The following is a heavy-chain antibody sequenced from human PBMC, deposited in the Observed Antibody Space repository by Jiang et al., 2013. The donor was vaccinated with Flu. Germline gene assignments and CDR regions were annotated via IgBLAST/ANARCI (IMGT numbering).Heavy chain of an antibody. D-gene: IGHD2-21*02. CDR2: ISYDGSYK. J-gene: IGHJ6*02. Sequence: RSLRLSCAASGFTFSGNGMHWVRQAPGKGLEWVALISYDGSYKYYADSVKGRFTISRDNSKNTLYLQMNSLRDEDTAVYYCAKDKSVAVAAPYYGVDVWGQGTTVTVSS. CDR3: AKDKSVAVAAPYYGVDV. CDR1: GFTFSGNG. V-gene: IGHV3-30*18.